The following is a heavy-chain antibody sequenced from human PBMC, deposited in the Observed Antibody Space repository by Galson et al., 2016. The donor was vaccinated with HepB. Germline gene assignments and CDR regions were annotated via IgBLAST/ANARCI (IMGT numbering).Heavy chain of an antibody. CDR1: GFTLSTNP. V-gene: IGHV3-30-3*01. CDR2: LTYDANNQ. Sequence: SLRLSCAASGFTLSTNPMHWVRQAPGKGLEWVAVLTYDANNQYYADSVKGRFTISGDNSKNTLYRQTNRLRVEDTAVYYCATEGAVRGLHGVIMYYFDHCGQGTLVTVSS. D-gene: IGHD3-16*02. CDR3: ATEGAVRGLHGVIMYYFDH. J-gene: IGHJ4*02.